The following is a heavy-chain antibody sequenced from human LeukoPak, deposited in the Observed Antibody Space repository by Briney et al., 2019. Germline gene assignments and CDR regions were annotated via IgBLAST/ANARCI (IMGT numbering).Heavy chain of an antibody. CDR1: GFTFDDYG. J-gene: IGHJ4*02. Sequence: GGSLRLSCAVSGFTFDDYGMSWVRQVPGKGLEWASGINWNGGSTGYADSVKGRFTISRDNAKKSVYLKMNSLRGEDTALYYCARDYCGGDCYPFDYWGREPWSPSPQ. V-gene: IGHV3-20*04. CDR2: INWNGGST. D-gene: IGHD2-21*02. CDR3: ARDYCGGDCYPFDY.